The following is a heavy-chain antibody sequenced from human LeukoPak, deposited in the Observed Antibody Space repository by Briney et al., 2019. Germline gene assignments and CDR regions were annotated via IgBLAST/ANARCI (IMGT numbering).Heavy chain of an antibody. V-gene: IGHV4-61*02. CDR1: GGSISSGSYY. CDR2: IYTGGST. CDR3: ARDKRGGSPYYFDS. J-gene: IGHJ4*02. Sequence: SQTLSLTCTVSGGSISSGSYYWSWIRQAAGKGVEWIERIYTGGSTNNNPSLKSRVTISVDTSKNQFSLKLSSVTAADTAVYYCARDKRGGSPYYFDSWGQGTLVTVSP. D-gene: IGHD2-15*01.